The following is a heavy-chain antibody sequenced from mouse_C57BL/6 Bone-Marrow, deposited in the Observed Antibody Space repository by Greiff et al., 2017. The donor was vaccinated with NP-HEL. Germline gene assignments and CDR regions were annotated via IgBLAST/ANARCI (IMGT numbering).Heavy chain of an antibody. CDR3: ARGPLYGYLWYFDV. CDR2: ISYDGSN. D-gene: IGHD2-2*01. Sequence: ESGPGLVKPSQSLSLTCSVTGYSITSGYYWNWIRQFPGNKLEWMGYISYDGSNNYNPSLKNRISIPRDTSKNQFFLKLNSVTTEDTATYYCARGPLYGYLWYFDVWGTGTTVTVSS. CDR1: GYSITSGYY. J-gene: IGHJ1*03. V-gene: IGHV3-6*01.